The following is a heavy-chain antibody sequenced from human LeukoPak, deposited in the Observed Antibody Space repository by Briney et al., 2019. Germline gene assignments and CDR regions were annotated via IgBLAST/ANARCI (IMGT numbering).Heavy chain of an antibody. CDR1: GYTFTSYG. Sequence: ASVKVSCKASGYTFTSYGISWVRQAPGQGLEWVGWISSYNGNTKYAEEFQGRVTMTTDTSTSTVYMELGSLTSDDPAVYHCVRDRRSVGGAAYAFDIWGQGTMVAVSS. J-gene: IGHJ3*02. CDR2: ISSYNGNT. V-gene: IGHV1-18*01. CDR3: VRDRRSVGGAAYAFDI. D-gene: IGHD3-3*01.